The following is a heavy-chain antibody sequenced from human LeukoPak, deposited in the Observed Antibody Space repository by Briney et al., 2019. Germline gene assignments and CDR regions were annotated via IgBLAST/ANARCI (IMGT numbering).Heavy chain of an antibody. D-gene: IGHD5/OR15-5a*01. V-gene: IGHV3-33*01. J-gene: IGHJ3*01. CDR3: ARGRTGIYDVFDV. CDR1: GFTFSSYG. CDR2: IWYDGSNK. Sequence: GGSLRLSCAASGFTFSSYGMHWVRQAPGKGLEWVAVIWYDGSNKYYADSVKGRFTISRDNSKNTLYLQMNSLRAEDTAVYYCARGRTGIYDVFDVWGQGTMVTVSS.